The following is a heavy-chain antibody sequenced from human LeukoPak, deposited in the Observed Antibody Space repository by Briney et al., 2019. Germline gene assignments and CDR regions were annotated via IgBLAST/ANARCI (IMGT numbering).Heavy chain of an antibody. Sequence: PSETLSLTCSVAGGSFSSYYWSWVRQPPGRGLEWIGYIYYSGSTNYNPSLKSRVTISVDTSKNHLSLKLSSVTAADTAVYYSARHMTLHTGLNWFDPWGQGTLVIVSS. V-gene: IGHV4-59*01. CDR2: IYYSGST. CDR3: ARHMTLHTGLNWFDP. J-gene: IGHJ5*02. CDR1: GGSFSSYY. D-gene: IGHD2-21*01.